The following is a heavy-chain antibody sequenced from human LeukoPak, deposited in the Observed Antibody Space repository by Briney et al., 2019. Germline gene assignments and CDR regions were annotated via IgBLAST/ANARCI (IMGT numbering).Heavy chain of an antibody. D-gene: IGHD3-10*01. V-gene: IGHV4-59*01. CDR3: ARHRRGVRGVQNYFDY. CDR2: IYYSGST. CDR1: GGSISSYY. Sequence: PSETLSLTCTVTGGSISSYYWSWIRQPPGKGLEWIGYIYYSGSTNYNPSLKSRVTISVDTCKYQFSLKLSSENAADPAAYCLARHRRGVRGVQNYFDYWGQGTLVTVSS. J-gene: IGHJ4*02.